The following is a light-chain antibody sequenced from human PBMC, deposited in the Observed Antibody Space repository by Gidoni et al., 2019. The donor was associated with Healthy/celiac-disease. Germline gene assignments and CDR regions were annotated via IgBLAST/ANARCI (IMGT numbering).Light chain of an antibody. Sequence: QSALTQPASVSGSPGQSITISFTGTSSDVGGYNYVSWYQQHPGKAPKLMMYEVSNRPSGVSNRCSGSKSGNTAPLTISGLQAEDEADYYCSSYTSSSTLVFGGGTKLTVL. CDR1: SSDVGGYNY. V-gene: IGLV2-14*01. CDR2: EVS. J-gene: IGLJ2*01. CDR3: SSYTSSSTLV.